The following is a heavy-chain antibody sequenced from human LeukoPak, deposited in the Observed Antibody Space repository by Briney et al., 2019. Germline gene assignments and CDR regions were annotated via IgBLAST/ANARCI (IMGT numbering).Heavy chain of an antibody. Sequence: SETLSLTCTVSGGSISSGTYYWGWIRQPPGKGLEWVATIYYTGSMYYNPSLKGRVTVSVDTSKNQFSLKLSTVTAADTAVYYCARLPGSGYFDYWGQGILVTVSS. D-gene: IGHD3-22*01. CDR2: IYYTGSM. J-gene: IGHJ4*02. CDR1: GGSISSGTYY. CDR3: ARLPGSGYFDY. V-gene: IGHV4-39*01.